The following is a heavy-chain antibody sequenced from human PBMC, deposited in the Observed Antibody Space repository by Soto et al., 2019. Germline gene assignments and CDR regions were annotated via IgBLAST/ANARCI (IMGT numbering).Heavy chain of an antibody. J-gene: IGHJ4*02. D-gene: IGHD1-26*01. CDR2: IWYDGSSK. CDR1: GFTFSNYG. Sequence: QVQLVESGGGVVQPGRSLRLSCAASGFTFSNYGMHWVRQAPGKGLEWVTIIWYDGSSKYYADSVKGRFTISRDNSKNTLSLQMNSLRAEDTAVYYCARLKGSGGSYSPLDYWGQGTLVTVSS. CDR3: ARLKGSGGSYSPLDY. V-gene: IGHV3-33*01.